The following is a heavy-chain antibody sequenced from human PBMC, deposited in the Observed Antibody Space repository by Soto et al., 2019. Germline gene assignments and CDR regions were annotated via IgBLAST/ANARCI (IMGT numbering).Heavy chain of an antibody. CDR2: IYYSGST. CDR3: ARGHLRGYCSGGSCWGPASDAFDI. D-gene: IGHD2-15*01. Sequence: PSETLSLTCTVSGGSISSYYWSWIRQPPGKGLEWIGYIYYSGSTNYNPSLKSRVTISVDTSKNQFSLKLSSVTAADTAVYYCARGHLRGYCSGGSCWGPASDAFDIWGQGTMVTVSS. V-gene: IGHV4-59*01. J-gene: IGHJ3*02. CDR1: GGSISSYY.